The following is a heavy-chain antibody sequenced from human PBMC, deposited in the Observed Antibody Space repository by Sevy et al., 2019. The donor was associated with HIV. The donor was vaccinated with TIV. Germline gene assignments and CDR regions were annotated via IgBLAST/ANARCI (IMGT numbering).Heavy chain of an antibody. CDR3: ARDVGGGYFDY. J-gene: IGHJ4*01. CDR2: IKPDGSES. D-gene: IGHD3-16*01. V-gene: IGHV3-7*03. CDR1: GFTFNNFW. Sequence: GGSLRLSCVASGFTFNNFWMAWVRQAPGKGLEWFANIKPDGSESNHVGSVKGRFTISRDNAKNSLYLQMNSLTAEDTAVYYCARDVGGGYFDYWGQGTLVTFSS.